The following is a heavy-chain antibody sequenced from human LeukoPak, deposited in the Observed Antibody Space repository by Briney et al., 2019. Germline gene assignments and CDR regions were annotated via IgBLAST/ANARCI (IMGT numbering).Heavy chain of an antibody. CDR3: ARERNYDILTGYDDAFDI. J-gene: IGHJ3*02. CDR1: GYTFTGYY. CDR2: INPNSGGT. V-gene: IGHV1-2*02. Sequence: GASVKVSCKASGYTFTGYYMHWVRQAPGQGLEWMGWINPNSGGTNYAQKFQGRVTMTRDTSISTAYMELSRLRSDDTAVYYCARERNYDILTGYDDAFDIWGQGTMVTVSS. D-gene: IGHD3-9*01.